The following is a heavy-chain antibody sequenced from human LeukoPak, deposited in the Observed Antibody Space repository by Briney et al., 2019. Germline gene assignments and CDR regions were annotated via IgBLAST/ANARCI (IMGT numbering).Heavy chain of an antibody. CDR2: ISGSGGST. J-gene: IGHJ6*02. D-gene: IGHD6-25*01. CDR3: ARSRPRYYYYGMDV. Sequence: GGSLRLSCAASGFTFSSYAMSWVRQAPGKGLEWVSAISGSGGSTYYADSVKGRFTISRDNSKNTLYLQMNSLRAEDTAVYYCARSRPRYYYYGMDVWGQGTTVTVSS. V-gene: IGHV3-23*01. CDR1: GFTFSSYA.